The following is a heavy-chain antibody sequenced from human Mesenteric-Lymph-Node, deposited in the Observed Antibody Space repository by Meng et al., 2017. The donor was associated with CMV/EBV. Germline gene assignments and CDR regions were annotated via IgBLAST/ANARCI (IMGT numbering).Heavy chain of an antibody. CDR3: ARDRSGVGWEGIDY. CDR2: ISYDGSNK. D-gene: IGHD1-26*01. V-gene: IGHV3-30*04. CDR1: GFTFSSYA. J-gene: IGHJ4*02. Sequence: GESLKISCAASGFTFSSYAMHWVRQAPGKGLEWVAVISYDGSNKYYADSVKGRFTISRDNSKNTLYLQMNSLRAEDTAIYYCARDRSGVGWEGIDYWGQGTLVTVS.